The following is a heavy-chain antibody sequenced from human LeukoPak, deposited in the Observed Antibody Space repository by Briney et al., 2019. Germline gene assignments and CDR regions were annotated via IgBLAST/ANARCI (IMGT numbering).Heavy chain of an antibody. CDR2: IYTSGGT. V-gene: IGHV4-61*02. D-gene: IGHD3-22*01. J-gene: IGHJ4*02. CDR1: GGSISSGSYY. Sequence: SQTLSLTCTVSGGSISSGSYYWSWIRQPAGKGLEWIGRIYTSGGTDYNPSLKSRVTISVDTSKNQFSLKLSSVTAADTAVYYCARAYYYDSSGYYPNWGQGTLVTVSS. CDR3: ARAYYYDSSGYYPN.